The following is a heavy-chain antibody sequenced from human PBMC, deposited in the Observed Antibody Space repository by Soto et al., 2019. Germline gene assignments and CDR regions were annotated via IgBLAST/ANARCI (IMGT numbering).Heavy chain of an antibody. CDR3: VRNSPIGSTFSGYDGIDY. Sequence: VQLVQSGAEVKKPGSSVKVSCKTSGGTFRNDIITWVRQAPGQGLEWIGRIIPLLDTTNYAQSFQGRVTITADKSTGTAYMELNSLRSEDTAVYFCVRNSPIGSTFSGYDGIDYWGQGTLVTVSS. CDR2: IIPLLDTT. J-gene: IGHJ4*02. CDR1: GGTFRNDI. V-gene: IGHV1-69*08. D-gene: IGHD5-12*01.